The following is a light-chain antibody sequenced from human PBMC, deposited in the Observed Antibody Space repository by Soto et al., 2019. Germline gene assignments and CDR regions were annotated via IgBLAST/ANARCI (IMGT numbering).Light chain of an antibody. CDR1: QSISSY. Sequence: DIQMTQSPSSLSASVGDRVTITCRASQSISSYLKWYQQKPGKATKLLIYDASSLQSGVPSRFSGSGSGTDFTLTISSLQPEDFSTYYGQQSYSTPLTFGGGTKVEIK. CDR2: DAS. CDR3: QQSYSTPLT. J-gene: IGKJ4*01. V-gene: IGKV1-39*01.